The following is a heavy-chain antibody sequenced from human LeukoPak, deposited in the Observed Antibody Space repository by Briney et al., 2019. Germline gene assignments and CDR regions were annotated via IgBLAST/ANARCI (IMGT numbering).Heavy chain of an antibody. CDR2: ISPSGST. V-gene: IGHV4-4*07. J-gene: IGHJ6*03. CDR3: ARQELYYYYMDV. CDR1: GGSIRSYS. D-gene: IGHD1-7*01. Sequence: PSETLSLTCTVSGGSIRSYSWSWIRQPAGKGLECIGHISPSGSTNYNPSLKSRVTMSVDTSKNQFSLKLSSVTAADTAVYYCARQELYYYYMDVWGKGTTVTVSS.